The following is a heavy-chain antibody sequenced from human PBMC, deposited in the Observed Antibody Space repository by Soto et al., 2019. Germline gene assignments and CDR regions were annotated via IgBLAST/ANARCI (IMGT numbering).Heavy chain of an antibody. CDR2: IGTAGDT. CDR1: GFTFSSYD. V-gene: IGHV3-13*04. Sequence: EVQLVESGGGLVQPGGSLRLSCAASGFTFSSYDMHWVRQATGKGLEWVSAIGTAGDTYYPGSVKGRFTISRENAKNSLYLQMNSLRAGDTAVYYCARGSGGRGYDSSGYYSYFDYWGQGTLVTVSS. J-gene: IGHJ4*02. D-gene: IGHD3-22*01. CDR3: ARGSGGRGYDSSGYYSYFDY.